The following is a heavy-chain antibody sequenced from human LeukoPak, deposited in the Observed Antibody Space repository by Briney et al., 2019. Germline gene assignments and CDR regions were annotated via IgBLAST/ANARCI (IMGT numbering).Heavy chain of an antibody. V-gene: IGHV3-30-3*01. CDR1: GFSFSSYA. J-gene: IGHJ6*02. D-gene: IGHD5-12*01. CDR2: ISYDGSNK. CDR3: ARDTGGYDAWAYYYYGMDV. Sequence: GGSLRLSCAASGFSFSSYAMHWVRQAPGKGLEWVAVISYDGSNKYYADSVKGRFTISRDNSKNTLYLQMNSLRAEDTAVYYCARDTGGYDAWAYYYYGMDVWGQGTTVTVSS.